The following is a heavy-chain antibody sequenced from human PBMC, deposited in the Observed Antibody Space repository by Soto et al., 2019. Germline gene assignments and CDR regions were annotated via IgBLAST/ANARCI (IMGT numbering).Heavy chain of an antibody. D-gene: IGHD1-1*01. V-gene: IGHV4-59*01. CDR2: MYYTGKT. CDR3: ARHLDPYFYGMDV. Sequence: PSETLCLTCTVSGDSIINYYWSWIRQPPGKGLEWIGYMYYTGKTNYNPSLKSRVTTSVDTAKNLFSLKLNSVTAADTAVYYCARHLDPYFYGMDVWGQGTTVTVSS. J-gene: IGHJ6*02. CDR1: GDSIINYY.